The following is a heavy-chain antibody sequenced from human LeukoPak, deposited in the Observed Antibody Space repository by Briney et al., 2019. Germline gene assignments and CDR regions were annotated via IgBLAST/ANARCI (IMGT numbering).Heavy chain of an antibody. D-gene: IGHD1/OR15-1a*01. Sequence: GGSLRLSCAASGFTFSSFWMGWVRQTPGKRLEWVANMNIDGSEKYHADSVKGRFSISRDNARNSVYLQMNTLRAEDTALYYCAKQGNAYDVWGQGTLVTVSS. V-gene: IGHV3-7*03. CDR2: MNIDGSEK. J-gene: IGHJ3*01. CDR1: GFTFSSFW. CDR3: AKQGNAYDV.